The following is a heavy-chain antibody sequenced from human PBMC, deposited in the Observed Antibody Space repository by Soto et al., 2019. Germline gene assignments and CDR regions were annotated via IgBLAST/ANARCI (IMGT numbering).Heavy chain of an antibody. D-gene: IGHD2-21*01. CDR2: IYYTGKT. V-gene: IGHV4-31*03. CDR3: GRDLPRNSHCIDP. Sequence: PSETLSLTCSVSGDYIHVGGYYWTWIRQRPGKGLEWMGYIYYTGKTYYNPSLESRLTMSVDRSKNQFSLPLTSVTAADTAVHLCGRDLPRNSHCIDPWGQGTLVTVSS. J-gene: IGHJ5*02. CDR1: GDYIHVGGYY.